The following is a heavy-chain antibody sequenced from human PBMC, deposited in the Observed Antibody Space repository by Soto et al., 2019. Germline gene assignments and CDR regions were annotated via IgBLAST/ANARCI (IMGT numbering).Heavy chain of an antibody. V-gene: IGHV1-18*01. J-gene: IGHJ5*01. Sequence: QVQLVQSGAEVKKPGASVKVSCKASGYTFTSYGISWVRQAPGQGLEWMGGISAYHVNPNYSQTLQGRVTMTTDTSTRTATRELISLTSDDTAVYYCARSAYYAILTGYEPYNWFDSWCQGTLVTVSS. CDR1: GYTFTSYG. CDR2: ISAYHVNP. CDR3: ARSAYYAILTGYEPYNWFDS. D-gene: IGHD3-9*01.